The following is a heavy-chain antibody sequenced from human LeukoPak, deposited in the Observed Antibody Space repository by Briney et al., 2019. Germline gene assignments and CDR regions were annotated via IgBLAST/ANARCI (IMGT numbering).Heavy chain of an antibody. Sequence: PGRSLRLSCAASGFTFSSYEMNWVRQAPGKGLEWVSYISTSGGTIYYADSVKGRFTISRDNAKNSLYLQMNSLRAEDTAVYYCARWANYGDYGTYYYYGMDVWGQGTTVTVSS. CDR1: GFTFSSYE. D-gene: IGHD4-17*01. CDR3: ARWANYGDYGTYYYYGMDV. J-gene: IGHJ6*02. V-gene: IGHV3-48*03. CDR2: ISTSGGTI.